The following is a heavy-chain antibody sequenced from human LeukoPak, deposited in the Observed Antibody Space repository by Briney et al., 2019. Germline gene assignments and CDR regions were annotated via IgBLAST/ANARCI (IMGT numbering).Heavy chain of an antibody. Sequence: ASVKVSCKASGYTFTGYYMHWVRQAPGQGLEWMGWINPNSGGTNYAQKFQGRVTMTRDTSISTAYMELSRLRSDDTAVYYCARDIGWNYAAYFDYWGQGTLVTVSS. CDR3: ARDIGWNYAAYFDY. CDR1: GYTFTGYY. V-gene: IGHV1-2*02. CDR2: INPNSGGT. D-gene: IGHD1-7*01. J-gene: IGHJ4*02.